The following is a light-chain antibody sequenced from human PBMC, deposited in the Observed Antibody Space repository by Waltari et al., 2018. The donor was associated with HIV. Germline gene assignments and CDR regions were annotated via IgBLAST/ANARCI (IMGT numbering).Light chain of an antibody. CDR2: DVT. CDR3: ESYTSTSVWV. Sequence: QSALTQHASVSGSPGQSVTTSCTGSSSDVGVYYFVSWYQQHPGKAPRVLIYDVTTRPSGVSDRFSGSRSGDTASLTISGLQPEDEADYYCESYTSTSVWVFGGGTRLTVL. J-gene: IGLJ3*02. CDR1: SSDVGVYYF. V-gene: IGLV2-14*03.